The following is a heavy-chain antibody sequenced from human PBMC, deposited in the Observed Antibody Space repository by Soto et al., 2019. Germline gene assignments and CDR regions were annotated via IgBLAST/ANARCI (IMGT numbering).Heavy chain of an antibody. CDR2: IWYDGSDK. CDR3: AFGNLSYYFDF. J-gene: IGHJ4*02. D-gene: IGHD3-16*01. CDR1: VFTFIGFG. V-gene: IGHV3-33*01. Sequence: GWSLRLSCASSVFTFIGFGMHWVRQAPGKGLEWVAIIWYDGSDKYYADSVKGRFTISRDNSKNTLYLQMNSLRAEDTAVYHCAFGNLSYYFDFWGQGTPVTVSS.